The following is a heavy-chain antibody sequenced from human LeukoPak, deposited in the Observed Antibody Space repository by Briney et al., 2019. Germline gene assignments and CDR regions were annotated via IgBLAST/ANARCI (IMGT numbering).Heavy chain of an antibody. D-gene: IGHD2-15*01. CDR2: INHSGST. CDR1: GGSFSGYY. Sequence: SETLSLTCDVYGGSFSGYYWSWIRQPPGKGLEWIGEINHSGSTNYNPSLKSRVTISVDTSKNQFSLKLSSVTAADTAVYYCASTRKVGYCSGGSCPADYWGQGTLVTVSS. V-gene: IGHV4-34*01. J-gene: IGHJ4*02. CDR3: ASTRKVGYCSGGSCPADY.